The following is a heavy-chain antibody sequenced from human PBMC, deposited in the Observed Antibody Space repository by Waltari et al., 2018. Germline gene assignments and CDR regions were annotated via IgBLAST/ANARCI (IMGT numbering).Heavy chain of an antibody. Sequence: EVHSLRSGGGLVQPGGSRILPVAALGSYFNTFALNWVRLSPGTGLDWVAAITVSDDTFYADSVMGRFTVSRDTSKNTVYLQMNGLRAEDTAIYYCAKPFYNWDDPLHSWGQGTLVAVSS. CDR3: AKPFYNWDDPLHS. CDR2: ITVSDDT. CDR1: GSYFNTFA. J-gene: IGHJ4*02. D-gene: IGHD1-20*01. V-gene: IGHV3-23*01.